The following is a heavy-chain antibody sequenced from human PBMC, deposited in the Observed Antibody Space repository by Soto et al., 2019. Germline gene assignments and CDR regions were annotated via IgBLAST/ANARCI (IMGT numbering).Heavy chain of an antibody. CDR1: GGSINSYY. V-gene: IGHV4-59*01. CDR2: IYYSGST. J-gene: IGHJ5*02. D-gene: IGHD6-13*01. CDR3: ARSQQLGWFDP. Sequence: SETLSLTCTVSGGSINSYYWSWIRQPPGEALEWIGSIYYSGSTSYNPSLKSRVTISLDTSKNQFSLKLNSVTAADTAVYYCARSQQLGWFDPWGQGTLVTVSS.